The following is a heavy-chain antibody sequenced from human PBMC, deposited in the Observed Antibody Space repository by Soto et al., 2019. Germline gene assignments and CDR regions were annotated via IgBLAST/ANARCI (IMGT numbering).Heavy chain of an antibody. CDR2: IYHSGST. Sequence: PSETLSLTCAVSGGSISSSNWWSWVRQPPGKGLEWIGEIYHSGSTNYNPSLKSRVTISVDKSKNQFSLKLSSVTAADTAVYYCARDLRRHERNYGMDVWGQGTTVTVSS. V-gene: IGHV4-4*02. CDR1: GGSISSSNW. CDR3: ARDLRRHERNYGMDV. J-gene: IGHJ6*02.